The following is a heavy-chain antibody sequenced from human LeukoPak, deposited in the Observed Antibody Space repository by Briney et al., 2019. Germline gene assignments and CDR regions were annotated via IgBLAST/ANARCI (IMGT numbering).Heavy chain of an antibody. D-gene: IGHD3-3*01. V-gene: IGHV3-53*01. CDR1: GFTVIDNY. CDR2: IYSGSSA. J-gene: IGHJ4*02. CDR3: ARVVRFLEWLPRFGSYFDY. Sequence: PGGSLRLSCAASGFTVIDNYMTWVRQAPGKGLEWVSVIYSGSSAYYADSVKGRFTISRDNSKNTLYLQMNSLRAEDTGVYYCARVVRFLEWLPRFGSYFDYWGQGTLVTLSS.